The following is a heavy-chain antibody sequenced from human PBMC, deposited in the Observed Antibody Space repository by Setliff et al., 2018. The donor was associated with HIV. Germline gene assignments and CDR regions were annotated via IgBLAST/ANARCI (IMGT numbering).Heavy chain of an antibody. J-gene: IGHJ6*02. CDR3: ARGSGGYCSGGSCYFGFGLAL. CDR2: IIPIFNTA. V-gene: IGHV1-69*13. D-gene: IGHD2-15*01. Sequence: AASVKVSCKASGGTFSSYSITWVRQAPGQGLEWMGGIIPIFNTASYAQKFQGRVTITADESTSTAYMELSSLGSEDTAVYYCARGSGGYCSGGSCYFGFGLALWGQGTTVTVSS. CDR1: GGTFSSYS.